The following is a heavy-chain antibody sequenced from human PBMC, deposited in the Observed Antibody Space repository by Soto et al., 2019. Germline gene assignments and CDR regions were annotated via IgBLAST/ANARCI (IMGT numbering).Heavy chain of an antibody. CDR3: VKDGGALAGAYYDMDV. CDR2: ISYDGSNT. D-gene: IGHD6-19*01. V-gene: IGHV3-30*18. Sequence: PGGSLRLSCAASRSTFNNYGMHWVRQAPGKGLEWVAVISYDGSNTYYADSVKGRFTISRDNSKNTLYLQLNSLRAEDTAVYYCVKDGGALAGAYYDMDVWGQGTTVTVSS. CDR1: RSTFNNYG. J-gene: IGHJ6*02.